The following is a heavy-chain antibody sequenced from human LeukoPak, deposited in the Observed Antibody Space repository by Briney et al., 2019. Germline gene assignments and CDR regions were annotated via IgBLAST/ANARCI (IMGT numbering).Heavy chain of an antibody. Sequence: PSETLSLTCTASGGSISGSSYYWGWIRQPPGKGLEWIGSIYYSGSTYYNPSLKSRVTISVDTSKNQFSLKLSSVTAADTAVYYCARALRDGYNGGWFDPWGQGTLVTVSS. V-gene: IGHV4-39*07. CDR2: IYYSGST. J-gene: IGHJ5*02. D-gene: IGHD5-24*01. CDR1: GGSISGSSYY. CDR3: ARALRDGYNGGWFDP.